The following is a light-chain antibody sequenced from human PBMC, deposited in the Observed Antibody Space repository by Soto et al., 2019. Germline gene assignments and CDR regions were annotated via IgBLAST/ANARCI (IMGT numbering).Light chain of an antibody. V-gene: IGLV2-14*01. CDR2: EVS. CDR1: SSDVGGYNY. Sequence: QSALTQPASVSGSPGQSITISSTGTSSDVGGYNYVSWYQLHPGKAPKLMVYEVSNRPSGVSNRFSGSKSGNTASLTISGLQAEDEADYYCSSYTSSTAYVFGTGTKVTVL. CDR3: SSYTSSTAYV. J-gene: IGLJ1*01.